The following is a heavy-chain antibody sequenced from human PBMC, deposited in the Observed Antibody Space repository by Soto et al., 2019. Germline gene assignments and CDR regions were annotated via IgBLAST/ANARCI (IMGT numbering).Heavy chain of an antibody. CDR3: VAHAHRHDYFLMDV. V-gene: IGHV3-9*01. CDR2: ISWNSGSI. Sequence: EVQLVESGGGLVQPGRSLRLSCAASGFTFDDYAMHWVRQAPGKGLEWVSGISWNSGSIDYTDSVKGRFTISRDNAKNYLYLQMNSLRAEDTALYYCVAHAHRHDYFLMDVWGKGTTVTVSS. J-gene: IGHJ6*03. CDR1: GFTFDDYA.